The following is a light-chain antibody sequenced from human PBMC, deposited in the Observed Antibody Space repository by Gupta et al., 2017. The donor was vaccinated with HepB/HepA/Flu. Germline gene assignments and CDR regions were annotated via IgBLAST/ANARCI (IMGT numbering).Light chain of an antibody. CDR2: DVS. Sequence: QSALTQPASVSGSPGQSITISCTGTSSDVGGYNYVSWYQQHPGKAPKLMIYDVSNRPSGVSNRFSGSKSGNTASLTISGRQAEDEADYYCSSYTSSSTWVFGGGTKVTVL. CDR3: SSYTSSSTWV. V-gene: IGLV2-14*03. J-gene: IGLJ3*02. CDR1: SSDVGGYNY.